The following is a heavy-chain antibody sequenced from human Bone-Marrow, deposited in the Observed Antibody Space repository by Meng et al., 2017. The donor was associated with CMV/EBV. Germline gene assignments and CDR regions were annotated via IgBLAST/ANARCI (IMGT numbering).Heavy chain of an antibody. CDR1: GDSVSSNSAA. CDR3: ARDRDYYDSSGYYYYGMDV. V-gene: IGHV6-1*01. Sequence: SQTLSLTCAISGDSVSSNSAAWNWIRQSPSRGLEWLGRTYYRSKWYNDYAVSVKSRITINPGTSKNQFSLQLNSVTPEDTAVYYCARDRDYYDSSGYYYYGMDVWGQGTTVTVSS. J-gene: IGHJ6*02. CDR2: TYYRSKWYN. D-gene: IGHD3-22*01.